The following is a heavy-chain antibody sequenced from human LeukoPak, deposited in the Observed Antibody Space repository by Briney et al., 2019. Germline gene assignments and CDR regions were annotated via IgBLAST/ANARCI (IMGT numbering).Heavy chain of an antibody. J-gene: IGHJ4*02. CDR1: GYTFTGYY. CDR2: INPNSGGT. Sequence: GASMKVSCKASGYTFTGYYMHWVRQAPGQGREWMGWINPNSGGTNYAQKFQGRVTMTRDTSISTAYMELNRLRSDDTAVYYCARDEYSYGYGNDYWGQGTLVTVSS. D-gene: IGHD5-18*01. V-gene: IGHV1-2*02. CDR3: ARDEYSYGYGNDY.